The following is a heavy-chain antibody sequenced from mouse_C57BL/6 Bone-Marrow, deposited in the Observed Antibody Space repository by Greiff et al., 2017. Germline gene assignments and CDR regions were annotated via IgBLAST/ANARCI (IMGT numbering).Heavy chain of an antibody. CDR3: ARGNYYGSSYYFDY. J-gene: IGHJ2*01. CDR1: GYTFTSYG. D-gene: IGHD1-1*01. Sequence: VMLVESGAELARPGASVKLSCKASGYTFTSYGISWVKQRTGQGLEWIGEIYPRSGNTYYNEKFKGKATLTADKSSSTAYMELRSLTSEDSAVYFCARGNYYGSSYYFDYWGQGTTLTVSS. V-gene: IGHV1-81*01. CDR2: IYPRSGNT.